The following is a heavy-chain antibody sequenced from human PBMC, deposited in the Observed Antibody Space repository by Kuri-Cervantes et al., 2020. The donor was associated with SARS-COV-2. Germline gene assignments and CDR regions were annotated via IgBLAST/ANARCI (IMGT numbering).Heavy chain of an antibody. CDR2: IKSKADGGIR. CDR1: GFTVSSNE. J-gene: IGHJ6*03. CDR3: ARDPLDFWSAHYYYYMDV. D-gene: IGHD3-3*01. V-gene: IGHV3-15*01. Sequence: GKSLKISCAASGFTVSSNEMSWVRQAPGKGLEWVGRIKSKADGGIRDYAAPVKGRFTISRDDSKDTLYLQMSSLKTEDTAVYYCARDPLDFWSAHYYYYMDVWGKGTTVTVSS.